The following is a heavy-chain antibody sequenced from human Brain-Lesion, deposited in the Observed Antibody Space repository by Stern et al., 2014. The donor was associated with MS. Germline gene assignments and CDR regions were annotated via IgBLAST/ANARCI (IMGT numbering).Heavy chain of an antibody. CDR3: ARHDSVPRPSQLYSARDRGPGYFDY. CDR2: IYYSGFT. V-gene: IGHV4-39*01. CDR1: GGSISSSTYY. D-gene: IGHD1-26*01. Sequence: QVQLLESGPGLVKPSETLSLTCTVSGGSISSSTYYWAWIRQPPGKGLEWIGNIYYSGFTYYNPSLKSRVPISVDMSKNQFSLKLSSVTAADTAIYYCARHDSVPRPSQLYSARDRGPGYFDYWGQGTLVTVSS. J-gene: IGHJ4*02.